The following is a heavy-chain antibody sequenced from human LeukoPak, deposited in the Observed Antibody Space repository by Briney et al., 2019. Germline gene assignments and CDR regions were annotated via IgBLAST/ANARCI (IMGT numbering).Heavy chain of an antibody. CDR3: ARGGRRLLWFRESPRTTNWFDP. CDR2: MNPNSGNT. V-gene: IGHV1-8*01. D-gene: IGHD3-10*01. Sequence: GASVKVSCKASGYTFTSYDINWVRQATGQGLEWMGWMNPNSGNTGYAQKFQGRVTMTRNTSISTAYMELSSLRSEDTAGYYCARGGRRLLWFRESPRTTNWFDPWGQGTLVTVSS. J-gene: IGHJ5*02. CDR1: GYTFTSYD.